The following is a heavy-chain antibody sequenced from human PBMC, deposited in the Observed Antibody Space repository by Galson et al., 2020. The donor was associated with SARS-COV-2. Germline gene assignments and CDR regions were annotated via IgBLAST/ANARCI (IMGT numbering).Heavy chain of an antibody. CDR2: ISAYNGNT. CDR1: GYTFTSYG. V-gene: IGHV1-18*04. CDR3: AREGDDILTGYSDY. D-gene: IGHD3-9*01. Sequence: ASVKVSCKASGYTFTSYGISWVRLAPGQGLEWMGWISAYNGNTNYAQKLQGRVTMTTDTSTSTAYMELRSLRSDDTAVYYCAREGDDILTGYSDYWGQGTLVTVSS. J-gene: IGHJ4*02.